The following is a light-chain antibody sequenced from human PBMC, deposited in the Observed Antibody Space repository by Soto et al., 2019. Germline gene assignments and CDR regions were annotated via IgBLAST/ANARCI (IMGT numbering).Light chain of an antibody. CDR2: SND. J-gene: IGLJ3*02. CDR1: TSNIGTNT. Sequence: QSVLTQSPSASGTPGQRVSISCSGSTSNIGTNTVSWYQYVPGTAPKLLIYSNDQRPSAVPGRFSGSKSGTSASLAISGLLSEDEADYYCAAWDDSLNGQVFGGGTKLTVL. CDR3: AAWDDSLNGQV. V-gene: IGLV1-44*01.